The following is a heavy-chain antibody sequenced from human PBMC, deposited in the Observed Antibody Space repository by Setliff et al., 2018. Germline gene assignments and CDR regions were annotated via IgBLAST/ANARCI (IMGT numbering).Heavy chain of an antibody. J-gene: IGHJ4*02. V-gene: IGHV1-46*03. CDR1: GCTFTNYY. CDR2: INPSGGST. CDR3: AKSGDYSNRGHFDC. Sequence: ASVKVSCKASGCTFTNYYIHWVRQAPGQGLEWVGIINPSGGSTSYAQKFQGRATMTRDTSTSTVYMELSSLRSEDTAMYFCAKSGDYSNRGHFDCWGQGTLVTVSS. D-gene: IGHD4-4*01.